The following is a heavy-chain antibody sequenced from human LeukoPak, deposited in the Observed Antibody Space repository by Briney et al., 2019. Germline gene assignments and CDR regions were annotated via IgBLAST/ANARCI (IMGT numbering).Heavy chain of an antibody. Sequence: SETLSLTCTVSGGSISSSSYYWGWIRQPPGKGLEWIGSIYYSGSTYYNPSLKSRVTISVDTSKNQFSLKLSSVTAADTAVYYCARASSGDYVLDYWGQGTLVTVSS. CDR3: ARASSGDYVLDY. D-gene: IGHD4-17*01. CDR2: IYYSGST. CDR1: GGSISSSSYY. V-gene: IGHV4-39*07. J-gene: IGHJ4*02.